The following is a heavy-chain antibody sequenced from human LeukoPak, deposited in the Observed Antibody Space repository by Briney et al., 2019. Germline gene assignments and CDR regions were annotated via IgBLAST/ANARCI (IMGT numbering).Heavy chain of an antibody. CDR2: IYPGNSDT. J-gene: IGHJ5*02. V-gene: IGHV5-51*01. D-gene: IGHD2-21*02. CDR3: ARLPYCGGDCYPNWFDP. CDR1: GYSFTSDW. Sequence: GESLQISCKSSGYSFTSDWIGWVRQVPGKGLELMGIIYPGNSDTRYSPSFQGQVTISADKSISTAYLQWNSLKASDTAMYSCARLPYCGGDCYPNWFDPWGQGTLVTVSS.